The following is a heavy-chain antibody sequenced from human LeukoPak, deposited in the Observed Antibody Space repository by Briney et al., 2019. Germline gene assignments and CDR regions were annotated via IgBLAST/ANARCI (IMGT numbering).Heavy chain of an antibody. CDR2: IIPIFGTA. J-gene: IGHJ4*02. CDR1: GGTFSSYA. CDR3: ADEDDYGDY. Sequence: ASVKVSCKASGGTFSSYAISWVRQAPGKGLEWMGRIIPIFGTANYAQKFQGRVTITTDESTSTAYMELSSLRSEDTAVYYCADEDDYGDYWGQGTLVTVSS. D-gene: IGHD2-15*01. V-gene: IGHV1-69*05.